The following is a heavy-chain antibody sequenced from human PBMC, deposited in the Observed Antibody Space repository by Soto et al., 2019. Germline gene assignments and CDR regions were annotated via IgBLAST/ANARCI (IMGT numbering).Heavy chain of an antibody. CDR2: IYWDNDK. Sequence: QITLKESGPTLVKPTQTLTLTCTFSGFSLSTSGVGVGWIRQPPGKALEWLALIYWDNDKRYSPSLKNRLTITKDTSKNQVVLTMTHMDPVDTATYYCAHRPPPIYYYDSTYYFDYWGQGTLVTVSS. CDR3: AHRPPPIYYYDSTYYFDY. V-gene: IGHV2-5*02. J-gene: IGHJ4*02. CDR1: GFSLSTSGVG. D-gene: IGHD3-22*01.